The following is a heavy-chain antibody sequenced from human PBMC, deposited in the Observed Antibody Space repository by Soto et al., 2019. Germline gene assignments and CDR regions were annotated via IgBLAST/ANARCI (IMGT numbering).Heavy chain of an antibody. Sequence: PGGSLRLSCAVSGFSFSSAWMTWIRQAPGKGLERVAIMNEDGSERYYVDSVKGRFTISRDNAKNALFLQLNSLRVGDTAVYFCARDRAYSRFDYWGQGSLVTVSS. CDR3: ARDRAYSRFDY. J-gene: IGHJ4*02. V-gene: IGHV3-7*03. D-gene: IGHD4-4*01. CDR1: GFSFSSAW. CDR2: MNEDGSER.